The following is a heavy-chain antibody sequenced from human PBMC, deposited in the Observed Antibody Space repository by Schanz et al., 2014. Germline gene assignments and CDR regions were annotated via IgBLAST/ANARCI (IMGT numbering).Heavy chain of an antibody. Sequence: EVQLLESGGGLVQPGGSLRLSCAASGFTFTNYAMTWVRQAPGKGLEWASGISGSGGSTYDADSVKGRFTISRDNSKNTLYLQMNSLRAEDTAVYYCAKDHAGSDILTALGNWGQGTLVTVSS. J-gene: IGHJ4*02. D-gene: IGHD3-9*01. V-gene: IGHV3-23*01. CDR3: AKDHAGSDILTALGN. CDR1: GFTFTNYA. CDR2: ISGSGGST.